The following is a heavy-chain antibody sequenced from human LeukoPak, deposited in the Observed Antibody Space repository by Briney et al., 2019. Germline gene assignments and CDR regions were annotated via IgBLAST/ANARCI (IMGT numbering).Heavy chain of an antibody. D-gene: IGHD3-22*01. V-gene: IGHV3-30*18. J-gene: IGHJ4*02. CDR3: AKGEYYYDSSGYYGF. CDR2: ISYDGSNK. CDR1: GFTFSSYG. Sequence: PGGSLRLSCAAPGFTFSSYGMHWVRQAPGKGLEWVAVISYDGSNKYYEDSVKGRFTISRDNSKNTLYLQMNSLRAEDTAVYYCAKGEYYYDSSGYYGFWGQGTLVTVSS.